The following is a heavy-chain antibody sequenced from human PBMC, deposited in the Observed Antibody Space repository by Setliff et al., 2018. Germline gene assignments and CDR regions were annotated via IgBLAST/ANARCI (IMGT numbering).Heavy chain of an antibody. J-gene: IGHJ6*02. CDR1: GFTFSNYG. D-gene: IGHD3-10*01. CDR3: ARDHAYGSRFYYYYYNMDV. V-gene: IGHV3-33*01. CDR2: IWNDGSTK. Sequence: GGSLRLSCVASGFTFSNYGMHWVRQAPGKGLEWVALIWNDGSTKFYGDSVKGRFTISRDNSENTLYLQMNSLRAEDTAVYYCARDHAYGSRFYYYYYNMDVWGQGTTVTVSS.